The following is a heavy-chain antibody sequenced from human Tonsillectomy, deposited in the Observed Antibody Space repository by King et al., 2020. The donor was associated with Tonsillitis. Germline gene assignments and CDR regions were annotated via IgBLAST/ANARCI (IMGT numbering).Heavy chain of an antibody. CDR2: IFSNVEK. D-gene: IGHD3-22*01. V-gene: IGHV2-26*01. Sequence: TLKESGPVLVKPTETLTLTCTVSGFSFSNTRMGVSCIRQPPGKALEWLAHIFSNVEKSCRTSLKSRLTISKDTSQSRVVLTLTNMDPVDTATYYCARILDYYDSSTFGRAFDIWGQGTMVTVSS. J-gene: IGHJ3*02. CDR1: GFSFSNTRMG. CDR3: ARILDYYDSSTFGRAFDI.